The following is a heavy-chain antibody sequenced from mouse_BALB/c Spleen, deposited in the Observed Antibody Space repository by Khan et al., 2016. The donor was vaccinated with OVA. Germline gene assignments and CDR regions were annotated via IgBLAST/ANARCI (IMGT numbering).Heavy chain of an antibody. Sequence: VQLQQSGPGLVKPSQSLTLTCTVTGYSITSEYVWNWIRKLPGNKLERRGYINYSGNTRYNPSFKSRTSITRDTSKNQVFLQLNSVTTEDTATLYCARKDYYDYDPFPYWGQGTLVTVSA. V-gene: IGHV3-2*02. D-gene: IGHD2-4*01. CDR1: GYSITSEYV. CDR3: ARKDYYDYDPFPY. J-gene: IGHJ3*01. CDR2: INYSGNT.